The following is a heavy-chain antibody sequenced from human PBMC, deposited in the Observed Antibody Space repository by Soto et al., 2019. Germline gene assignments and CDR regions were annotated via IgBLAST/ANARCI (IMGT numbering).Heavy chain of an antibody. CDR1: DGSISSYY. V-gene: IGHV4-59*01. Sequence: LQTLSLTCTVSDGSISSYYWSCIRQPPGKGLEWIGYIYYSGSTNYNPSLKSRVTISVDTSKNQFSLKLSSVTAADTAVYYCARDPARYSYGETHVPYFDYWGQGTLVTVSS. CDR3: ARDPARYSYGETHVPYFDY. CDR2: IYYSGST. J-gene: IGHJ4*02. D-gene: IGHD5-18*01.